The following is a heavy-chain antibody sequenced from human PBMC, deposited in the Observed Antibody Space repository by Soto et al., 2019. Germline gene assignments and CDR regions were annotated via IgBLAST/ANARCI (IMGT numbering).Heavy chain of an antibody. Sequence: ASVKVSCKASGYTFSSYDINWVLQATGQGPEWMGWINPNRGDRGYAQKFQGRVTLTSDTSINTAHMELRSLGSEDTAVYFCARYDPLLRDAFDIWGQGTMVTVSS. CDR2: INPNRGDR. CDR1: GYTFSSYD. V-gene: IGHV1-8*01. CDR3: ARYDPLLRDAFDI. D-gene: IGHD3-16*01. J-gene: IGHJ3*02.